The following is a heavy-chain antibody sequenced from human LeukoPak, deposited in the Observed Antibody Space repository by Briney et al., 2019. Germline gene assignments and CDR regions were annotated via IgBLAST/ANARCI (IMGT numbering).Heavy chain of an antibody. J-gene: IGHJ6*03. V-gene: IGHV4-38-2*02. CDR3: AGGRVATYSAYYYYYMDV. Sequence: SETLSLTCTVSGYSISSGYYWSWIRQPPGKGLEWIGEINHSGSTNYNPSLKSRVTISVDTSKNQFSLKLSSVTAADTAVYYCAGGRVATYSAYYYYYMDVWGKGTTVTVSS. D-gene: IGHD5-12*01. CDR2: INHSGST. CDR1: GYSISSGYY.